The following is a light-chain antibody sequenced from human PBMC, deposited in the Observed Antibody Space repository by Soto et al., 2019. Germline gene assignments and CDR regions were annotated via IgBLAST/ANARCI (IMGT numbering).Light chain of an antibody. J-gene: IGKJ2*01. CDR2: STS. CDR3: QQSHGTPYT. V-gene: IGKV1-39*01. CDR1: QSVTTS. Sequence: DIQLTQSPSSLSASIGDRITITCRASQSVTTSLHWYQQKPGRAPKLLIYSTSNLQSGVPSRFSGGVSGTDFTLTISSLQSEDFATYYCQQSHGTPYTFGQGTRLDLK.